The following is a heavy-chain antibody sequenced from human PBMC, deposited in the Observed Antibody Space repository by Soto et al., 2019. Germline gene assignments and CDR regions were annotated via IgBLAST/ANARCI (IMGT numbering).Heavy chain of an antibody. D-gene: IGHD3-10*01. CDR2: INFDYGNA. CDR1: GYSFTHYT. Sequence: ASVKVSCKASGYSFTHYTMHWVRQAPGHRLEWFGWINFDYGNAKYSQKFQGRVTFSRDSSANTVYMELSSLRSEDTAVYYCARVPWRELPIGPFDYWGQGTLVTVSS. J-gene: IGHJ4*02. V-gene: IGHV1-3*01. CDR3: ARVPWRELPIGPFDY.